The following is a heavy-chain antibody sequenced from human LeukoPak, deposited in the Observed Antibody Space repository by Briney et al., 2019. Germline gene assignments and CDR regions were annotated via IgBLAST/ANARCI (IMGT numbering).Heavy chain of an antibody. CDR3: ASFEGGRNNSSWY. D-gene: IGHD6-13*01. V-gene: IGHV4-34*01. CDR2: INHSGST. J-gene: IGHJ4*02. CDR1: GGSFSGYY. Sequence: PSETLSLTCAVYGGSFSGYYWSWIRQPPGKGLGWIGEINHSGSTNYNPSLKSRVTISVDTSKNQFSLKLSSVTAADTAVYYCASFEGGRNNSSWYWGQGTLVTVSS.